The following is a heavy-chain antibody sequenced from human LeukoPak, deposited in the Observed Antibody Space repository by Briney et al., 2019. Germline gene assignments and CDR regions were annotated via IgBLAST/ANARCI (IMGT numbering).Heavy chain of an antibody. J-gene: IGHJ4*02. CDR2: IKSKTDGGTT. Sequence: GGSLRLSCAASGFTFSNAWMSWVRQAPGKGLEWVGRIKSKTDGGTTDYAAPVKGRFTISRDDSKNTLYLQMNSLKTEDTAVYYCTTGRDGYPGYYFDYWGQGTLDTVSS. CDR1: GFTFSNAW. D-gene: IGHD5-24*01. CDR3: TTGRDGYPGYYFDY. V-gene: IGHV3-15*01.